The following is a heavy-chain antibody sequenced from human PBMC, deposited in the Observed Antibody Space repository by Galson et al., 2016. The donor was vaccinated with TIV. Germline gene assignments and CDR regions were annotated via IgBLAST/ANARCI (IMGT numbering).Heavy chain of an antibody. V-gene: IGHV5-51*03. CDR3: ARVVTSTSPFDY. CDR1: GYSFTHSN. J-gene: IGHJ4*02. Sequence: QSGAEVKKPGESLKISCKGSGYSFTHSNIAWVRQMPGKGLEWMAIIYPGDSDTRYSPSFQGQVTISADNSISTAYLQWSSLKASDTAMYFCARVVTSTSPFDYWGQGTLVNVSS. D-gene: IGHD3-22*01. CDR2: IYPGDSDT.